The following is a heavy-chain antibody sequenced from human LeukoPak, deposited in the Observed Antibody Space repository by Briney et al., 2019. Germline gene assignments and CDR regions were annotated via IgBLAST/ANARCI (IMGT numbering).Heavy chain of an antibody. CDR2: IIPIFGTA. Sequence: SVKVSCKASGGTFSSYAISWVRQAPGQGLEWMGGIIPIFGTANYAQKFQGRVTITADKSTSTAYMELSSLRSEDTAVYYCARDFGGHRSSGWYLWFDPWGQGTLVTVSS. CDR3: ARDFGGHRSSGWYLWFDP. D-gene: IGHD6-19*01. V-gene: IGHV1-69*06. J-gene: IGHJ5*02. CDR1: GGTFSSYA.